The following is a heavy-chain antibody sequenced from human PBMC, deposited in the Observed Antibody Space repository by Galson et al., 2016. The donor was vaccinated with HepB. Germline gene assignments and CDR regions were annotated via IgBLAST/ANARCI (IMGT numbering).Heavy chain of an antibody. CDR2: VSGGNGYT. CDR1: GYTFTSYA. Sequence: SVKVSCKASGYTFTSYAMHWVRQAPGQRLEWMGWVSGGNGYTKYSQKFQNRVTITRDTSASTAFMELSSLRSEDTAVYYCARDRLDSYNSGSPPGYYGMDVWGQGTTVTVSS. V-gene: IGHV1-3*01. J-gene: IGHJ6*02. CDR3: ARDRLDSYNSGSPPGYYGMDV. D-gene: IGHD3-10*01.